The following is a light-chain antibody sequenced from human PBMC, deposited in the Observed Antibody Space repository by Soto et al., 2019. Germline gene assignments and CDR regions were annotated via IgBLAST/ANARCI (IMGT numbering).Light chain of an antibody. Sequence: DIQMTQSPSSLSASVGDRVTITCRASQDIGTYLVWFQQKPGKATKSLIYPASSLQSGVPSRFSGSRSGTDFTHTISSLQPEDFATYYCKHYNNFPFTSGPGPTWISN. V-gene: IGKV1-16*01. J-gene: IGKJ3*01. CDR3: KHYNNFPFT. CDR1: QDIGTY. CDR2: PAS.